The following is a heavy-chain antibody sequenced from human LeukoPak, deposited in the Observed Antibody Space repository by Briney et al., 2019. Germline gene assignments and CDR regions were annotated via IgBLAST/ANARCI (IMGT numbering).Heavy chain of an antibody. D-gene: IGHD2-15*01. CDR1: GGSFSCYY. J-gene: IGHJ4*02. Sequence: SETLSLTCAVYGGSFSCYYWSWIRQPPGKGLEWIGEINHSGSTNYNPSLKSRVTISVDTSKNQFSLKLSSVTAADTAVYYCVSRYCSGGSCYSRPFDYWGQGTLVTVYS. CDR3: VSRYCSGGSCYSRPFDY. V-gene: IGHV4-34*01. CDR2: INHSGST.